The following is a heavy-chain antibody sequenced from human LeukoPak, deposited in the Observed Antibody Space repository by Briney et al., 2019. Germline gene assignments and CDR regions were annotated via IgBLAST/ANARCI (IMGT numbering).Heavy chain of an antibody. J-gene: IGHJ4*01. CDR1: GFSFSDSG. CDR2: IRSKADSYAT. CDR3: ARLSAMLRGPEPIYYFDY. V-gene: IGHV3-73*01. D-gene: IGHD3-10*01. Sequence: GGSLRLSCAASGFSFSDSGMHWVRQASGKGLEWVGHIRSKADSYATVYAASVKGRFTITRDDSENTAYLQMNSLKTEDTAVYYCARLSAMLRGPEPIYYFDYWGQGTLVTVSS.